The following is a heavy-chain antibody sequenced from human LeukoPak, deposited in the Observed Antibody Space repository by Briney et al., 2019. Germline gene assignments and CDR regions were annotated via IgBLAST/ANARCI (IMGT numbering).Heavy chain of an antibody. CDR2: IRYDGSNK. CDR3: TRAIAD. D-gene: IGHD6-13*01. J-gene: IGHJ4*02. CDR1: GFTFSSYG. Sequence: GGSLRLSCAASGFTFSSYGMHWVRQAPGKGLEWVAFIRYDGSNKYYADSVKGRFTISRDNAKNTLYLQMDSLRVEDTAVYFCTRAIADWGQGALVTVSS. V-gene: IGHV3-30*02.